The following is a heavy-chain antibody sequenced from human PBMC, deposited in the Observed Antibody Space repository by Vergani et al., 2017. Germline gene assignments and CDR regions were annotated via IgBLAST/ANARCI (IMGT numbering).Heavy chain of an antibody. CDR3: ASAGVRGVVYYYYGMDV. CDR1: GFTFSSYW. Sequence: EVQLVESGGGLVQPGGSLRLSCAASGFTFSSYWMHWVRQAPGKGLVWVSRINSDGSSTSYADSVKGRFTISRDNAKNTLYLQMNSLRAEDTAVYSCASAGVRGVVYYYYGMDVWGQGTTVTVSS. D-gene: IGHD3-10*01. J-gene: IGHJ6*02. V-gene: IGHV3-74*01. CDR2: INSDGSST.